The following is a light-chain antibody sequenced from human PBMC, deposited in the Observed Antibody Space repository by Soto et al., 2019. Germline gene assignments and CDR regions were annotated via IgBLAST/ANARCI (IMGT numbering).Light chain of an antibody. Sequence: DIQMTQSPSTLSASVGDRVTITCRASQSISSWLAWFQQKPGKAPQLLIYDASTLESGVPSRFSGSGSGTEFTLTISRLQPDDFATYYCQQYNSYSIPFGQGTRREIK. CDR1: QSISSW. V-gene: IGKV1-5*01. CDR3: QQYNSYSIP. CDR2: DAS. J-gene: IGKJ5*01.